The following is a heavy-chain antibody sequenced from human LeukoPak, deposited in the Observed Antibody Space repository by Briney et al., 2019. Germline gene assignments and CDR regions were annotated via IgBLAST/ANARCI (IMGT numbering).Heavy chain of an antibody. Sequence: GGSLRLSCVASGFTFTSYGMSWVRQAPGKGLEWVSTMSGSGGSTYNADSVKGRFTISRDNSKNTLYLQMNSLRAEDTAVYYCAKGQVSATLVRLDYWGQGTLVTVSS. J-gene: IGHJ4*02. D-gene: IGHD2-21*02. CDR2: MSGSGGST. V-gene: IGHV3-23*01. CDR1: GFTFTSYG. CDR3: AKGQVSATLVRLDY.